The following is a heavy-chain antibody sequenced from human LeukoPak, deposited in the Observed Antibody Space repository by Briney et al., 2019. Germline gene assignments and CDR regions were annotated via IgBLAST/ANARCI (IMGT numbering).Heavy chain of an antibody. J-gene: IGHJ3*02. CDR3: VREQEYSSPDVFDI. D-gene: IGHD6-6*01. CDR1: GFTFSSYW. V-gene: IGHV3-7*01. CDR2: IKQDGSEK. Sequence: GGSLRLSCAASGFTFSSYWMSWVRQAPGKGLEWVANIKQDGSEKYYVDSVKGRFTISRDNAKNSLYLRMNSLRAEDTAVYYCVREQEYSSPDVFDIWGQGTMATVSS.